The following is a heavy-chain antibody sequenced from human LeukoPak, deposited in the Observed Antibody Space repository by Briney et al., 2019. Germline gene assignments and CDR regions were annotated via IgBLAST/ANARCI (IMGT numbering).Heavy chain of an antibody. D-gene: IGHD7-27*01. V-gene: IGHV3-48*02. Sequence: GGSLRLSCAASAFTFSDFSMSWVRQAPGKGLEWISYIDTSSSVVYYANSVMGRFTVTRDNAKNTLYLQMNGLRDEDTAVYYCAKEDDSWGPNNLDLWGQGTMVTVSS. CDR2: IDTSSSVV. CDR1: AFTFSDFS. CDR3: AKEDDSWGPNNLDL. J-gene: IGHJ3*01.